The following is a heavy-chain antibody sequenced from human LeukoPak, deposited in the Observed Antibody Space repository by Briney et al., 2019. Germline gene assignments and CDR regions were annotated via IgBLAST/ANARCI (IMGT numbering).Heavy chain of an antibody. CDR2: IYYSGST. CDR1: GGSISSSSYY. J-gene: IGHJ4*02. CDR3: ARHADIVVVPAAYFDY. D-gene: IGHD2-2*01. V-gene: IGHV4-39*01. Sequence: PSETLSLTCTVSGGSISSSSYYWGWIRQPPGEGLEWIGSIYYSGSTYYNPSLKSRVTISVDTSKNQFSLKLSSVTAADTAVYYCARHADIVVVPAAYFDYWGQGTLVTVSS.